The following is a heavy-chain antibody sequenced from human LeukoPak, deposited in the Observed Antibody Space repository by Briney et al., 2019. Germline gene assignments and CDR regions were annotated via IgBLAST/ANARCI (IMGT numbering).Heavy chain of an antibody. CDR1: GFTFSSYG. CDR3: AKDHLYDSSVPDY. J-gene: IGHJ4*02. D-gene: IGHD3-22*01. V-gene: IGHV3-30*18. CDR2: ISYDGSNK. Sequence: PGGSLRLSCAASGFTFSSYGMHWVHQAPGKGLEWVAVISYDGSNKYYADSVKGRFTISRDNSKNTLYLQMNSLRAEDTAVYYCAKDHLYDSSVPDYWGQGTLVTVSS.